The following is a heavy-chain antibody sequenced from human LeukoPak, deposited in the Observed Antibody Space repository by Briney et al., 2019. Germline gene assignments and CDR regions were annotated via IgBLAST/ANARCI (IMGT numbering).Heavy chain of an antibody. CDR2: ISSHGGST. CDR1: GFTFSSYT. D-gene: IGHD6-13*01. CDR3: AIAASGTLADY. J-gene: IGHJ4*02. Sequence: GGSLRLSCSASGFTFSSYTMYWVRQAPGKGLEYVSAISSHGGSTYYADSMKGRFTISRDNSKNTLFLQMSSLRVEGTAVYYCAIAASGTLADYWGQGTLVTVSS. V-gene: IGHV3-64D*09.